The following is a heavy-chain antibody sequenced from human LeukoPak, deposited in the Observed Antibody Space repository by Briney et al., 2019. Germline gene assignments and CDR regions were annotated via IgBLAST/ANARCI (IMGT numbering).Heavy chain of an antibody. CDR1: GDSISSSSYY. CDR2: IHYSGNT. J-gene: IGHJ4*02. Sequence: SETLSLTCIVSGDSISSSSYYWGWIRQPPGKGLEWIGSIHYSGNTYYNPSLKSRVTISVDTSKNQFSLRLSSVTAADTAVYYCARRPHGSGKLDYWGQGTLVTVSS. D-gene: IGHD3-10*01. V-gene: IGHV4-39*01. CDR3: ARRPHGSGKLDY.